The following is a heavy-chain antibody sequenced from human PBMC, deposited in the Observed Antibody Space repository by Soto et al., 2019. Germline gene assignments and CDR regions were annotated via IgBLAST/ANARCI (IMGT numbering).Heavy chain of an antibody. D-gene: IGHD4-17*01. CDR3: LVTTSAFDI. CDR1: GFTLSNFW. CDR2: IKQGGVET. J-gene: IGHJ3*02. Sequence: EVQLVESGGDLAQPGGSLRLSCAASGFTLSNFWVNWVRQAPGKGLEWVANIKQGGVETNYVDSVKGRFTISRDDTKNSLFLQMNNLRAEDAAIYYCLVTTSAFDIWGRGTTVTVSS. V-gene: IGHV3-7*01.